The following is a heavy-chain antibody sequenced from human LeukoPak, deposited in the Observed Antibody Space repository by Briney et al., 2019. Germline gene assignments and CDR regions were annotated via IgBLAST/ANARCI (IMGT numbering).Heavy chain of an antibody. CDR1: DGSISSGDYY. V-gene: IGHV4-30-4*01. J-gene: IGHJ4*02. CDR3: AREGDGLPDY. Sequence: SETLSLTCTVSDGSISSGDYYWSWIRQPPGKGLEWIGYIYYSGSTYYNPSLKSRVTISVDTSKNQFSLKLSSVTAADTAVYYCAREGDGLPDYWGQGTLVTVSS. CDR2: IYYSGST.